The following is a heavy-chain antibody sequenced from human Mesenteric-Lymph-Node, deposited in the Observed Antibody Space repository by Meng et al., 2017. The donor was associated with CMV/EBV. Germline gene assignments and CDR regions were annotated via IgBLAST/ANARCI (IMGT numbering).Heavy chain of an antibody. J-gene: IGHJ5*02. CDR2: IYRSGST. CDR3: ARDLGGNWFDP. V-gene: IGHV3-53*01. Sequence: LSCAASGFTFSTYSMNWVRQAPGKGLEWVSAIYRSGSTYYADSVKGRFTISRDTSKNTAYLQMNSLRGEDTAVYYCARDLGGNWFDPWGQGSLVTVSS. CDR1: GFTFSTYS. D-gene: IGHD3-16*01.